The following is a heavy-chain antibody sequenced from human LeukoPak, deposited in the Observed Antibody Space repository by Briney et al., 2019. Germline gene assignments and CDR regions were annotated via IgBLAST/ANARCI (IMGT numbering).Heavy chain of an antibody. V-gene: IGHV3-74*01. J-gene: IGHJ4*02. D-gene: IGHD3-10*01. CDR1: GFTFSSHW. CDR2: INTDGSST. Sequence: PGGSLRLSCAASGFTFSSHWMHWVRQAPGKGLVWVSRINTDGSSTSYADSVKGRFNISRDNAKNTLYLQMNSLRAEDMAVYYCARDGLDYYGSGSSSFDYWGQGTLVTVSS. CDR3: ARDGLDYYGSGSSSFDY.